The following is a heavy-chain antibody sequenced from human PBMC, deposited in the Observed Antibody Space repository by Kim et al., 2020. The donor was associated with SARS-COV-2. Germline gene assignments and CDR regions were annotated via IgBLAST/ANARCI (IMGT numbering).Heavy chain of an antibody. J-gene: IGHJ3*02. Sequence: SETLSLTCAVYGGSFSGYYWSWIRQPPGKGLELIGEINHSGSTNYNPSLKSRVTISVDTSKNQISLKLRSVTAADAAVYYCSRAPRAFDIWGQGTMVTVS. CDR3: SRAPRAFDI. V-gene: IGHV4-34*01. CDR2: INHSGST. CDR1: GGSFSGYY.